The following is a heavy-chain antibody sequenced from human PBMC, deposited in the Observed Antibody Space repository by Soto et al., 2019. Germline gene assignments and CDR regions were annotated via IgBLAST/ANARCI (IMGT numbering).Heavy chain of an antibody. Sequence: ASVKVSCKASGYTFTSYGISWVRQAPGQGLEWMGWISAYNGNTNYAQKLQGRVTMTTDTSTSTAYMELRSLRSDDTAVYYCARDQDYYDILRRQNWFDPWGQGTLVTVSS. D-gene: IGHD3-22*01. CDR1: GYTFTSYG. V-gene: IGHV1-18*04. J-gene: IGHJ5*02. CDR3: ARDQDYYDILRRQNWFDP. CDR2: ISAYNGNT.